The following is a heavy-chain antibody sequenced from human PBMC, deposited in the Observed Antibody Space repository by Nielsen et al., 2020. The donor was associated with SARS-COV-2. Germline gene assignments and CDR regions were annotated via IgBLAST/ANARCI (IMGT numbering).Heavy chain of an antibody. CDR1: GGTFSSYA. CDR2: IIPIFGTA. V-gene: IGHV1-69*05. D-gene: IGHD1-14*01. Sequence: SVKVSCKASGGTFSSYAISWVRQAPGQGLEWMGGIIPIFGTANYAQKLQGRVTMTTDTSTSTAYMELRSLRSDDTAVYYCARGGRRITPFDYWGQGTLVTVSS. J-gene: IGHJ4*02. CDR3: ARGGRRITPFDY.